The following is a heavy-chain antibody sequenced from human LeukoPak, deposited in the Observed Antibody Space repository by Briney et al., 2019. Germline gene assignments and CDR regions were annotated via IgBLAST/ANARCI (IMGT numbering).Heavy chain of an antibody. V-gene: IGHV1-46*01. D-gene: IGHD3-22*01. Sequence: ASVKVSCKASGYTFTSYYMHWVRQAPGQGLEWMGIINPSGGSTSYAQKFQGRVTMTRDMSTSTVYMELSSLRSEDTAVYYCARGFLGGYYYDSSGPFDYWGQGTLVTVSS. J-gene: IGHJ4*02. CDR1: GYTFTSYY. CDR3: ARGFLGGYYYDSSGPFDY. CDR2: INPSGGST.